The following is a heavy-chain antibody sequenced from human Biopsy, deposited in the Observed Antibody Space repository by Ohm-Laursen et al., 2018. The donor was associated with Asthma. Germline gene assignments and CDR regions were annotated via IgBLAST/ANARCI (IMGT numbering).Heavy chain of an antibody. Sequence: SQTLSLTCTVSYGSITSGGYYWTWIRQHPGKGLEWIGFIYYSGSTYYNPSLKSRVSISIDTSKNQFSLKLSSVTAADTAVYYCARDFVDSAMDYFDYWGQGTLVTASS. J-gene: IGHJ4*02. CDR1: YGSITSGGYY. CDR3: ARDFVDSAMDYFDY. D-gene: IGHD5-18*01. V-gene: IGHV4-31*03. CDR2: IYYSGST.